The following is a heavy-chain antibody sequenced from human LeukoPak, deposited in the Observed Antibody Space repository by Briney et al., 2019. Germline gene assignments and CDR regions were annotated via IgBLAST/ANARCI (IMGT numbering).Heavy chain of an antibody. J-gene: IGHJ1*01. Sequence: GGSLRLSCAASGFTFDDYGMSWVRQAPGKGLEWVSAISGSGGSTYYADSVKGRFTISRDNSKNTPYLQMNSLRAEDTAVYYCAKESQFYDYVWGSYRQKYFQHWGQGTLVTVSS. V-gene: IGHV3-23*01. CDR3: AKESQFYDYVWGSYRQKYFQH. D-gene: IGHD3-16*02. CDR2: ISGSGGST. CDR1: GFTFDDYG.